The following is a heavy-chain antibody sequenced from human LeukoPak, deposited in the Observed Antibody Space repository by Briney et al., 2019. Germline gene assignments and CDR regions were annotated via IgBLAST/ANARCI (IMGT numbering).Heavy chain of an antibody. Sequence: ASVKVSCKASGYTFTSNDIHWVRQAPGQGLEWMGIINPSGGSTSYAQKFQGRVTMTRDTSTSTVYMELSSLRSEDTAVYYCARFASLYSRSWYYAFDIWGQGTMVTV. V-gene: IGHV1-46*01. CDR2: INPSGGST. CDR3: ARFASLYSRSWYYAFDI. D-gene: IGHD6-13*01. CDR1: GYTFTSND. J-gene: IGHJ3*02.